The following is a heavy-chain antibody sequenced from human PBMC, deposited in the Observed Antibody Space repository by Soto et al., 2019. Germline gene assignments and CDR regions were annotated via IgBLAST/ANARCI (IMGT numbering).Heavy chain of an antibody. J-gene: IGHJ5*02. Sequence: PSETLSLTCAVYGGSFSSYYWSWIRQPPGKGLEWIGEINHSGSTNYNPSLKSRVTISVDTSKNQFSLKLSSVTAADTAVYYCARARRESYSSSWYSWFDPWGQGTLVTVSS. CDR3: ARARRESYSSSWYSWFDP. D-gene: IGHD6-13*01. CDR1: GGSFSSYY. V-gene: IGHV4-34*01. CDR2: INHSGST.